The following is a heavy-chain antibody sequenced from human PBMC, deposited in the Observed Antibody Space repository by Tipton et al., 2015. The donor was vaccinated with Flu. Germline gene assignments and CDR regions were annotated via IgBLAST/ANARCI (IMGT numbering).Heavy chain of an antibody. CDR2: INDSGAT. CDR1: GGSLSGYL. V-gene: IGHV4-34*01. D-gene: IGHD6-19*01. CDR3: ARSFRVAVIGGMDV. Sequence: GLVKPSETLSLTCGVSGGSLSGYLWTWIRLSPGKGLEWIGEINDSGATYYNPSLKSRVTISVQTSKAQFSLNLRSLTAADAGIYYCARSFRVAVIGGMDVWGQGTTVAVSS. J-gene: IGHJ6*02.